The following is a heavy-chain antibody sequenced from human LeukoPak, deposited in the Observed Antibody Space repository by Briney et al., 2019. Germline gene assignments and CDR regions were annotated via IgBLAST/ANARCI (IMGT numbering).Heavy chain of an antibody. V-gene: IGHV4-38-2*02. CDR3: ASFYCSGGSCYQYFSYYYMDV. CDR1: DYSISSSYY. D-gene: IGHD2-15*01. Sequence: PSETLSLTCTVSDYSISSSYYWGWIRQPPGKGLEWFGIIYHSGSTYYNPSLKSRVTISVDTSKNQFSLKLNSVTAADTAVYYCASFYCSGGSCYQYFSYYYMDVWGKGTTVTISS. J-gene: IGHJ6*03. CDR2: IYHSGST.